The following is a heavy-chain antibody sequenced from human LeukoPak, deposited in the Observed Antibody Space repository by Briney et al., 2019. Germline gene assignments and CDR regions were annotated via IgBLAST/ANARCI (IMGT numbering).Heavy chain of an antibody. J-gene: IGHJ4*02. Sequence: ASVKVSCKASGYTFTSYDINWVRQATGQGLEWMGWMNPNSGNTGYAQKFQGRVIITRNTSISTAYMELSSLTSEDTAVYYCARSAYSTSYPPRYWGQGTLVTVSS. CDR1: GYTFTSYD. CDR3: ARSAYSTSYPPRY. D-gene: IGHD6-6*01. CDR2: MNPNSGNT. V-gene: IGHV1-8*03.